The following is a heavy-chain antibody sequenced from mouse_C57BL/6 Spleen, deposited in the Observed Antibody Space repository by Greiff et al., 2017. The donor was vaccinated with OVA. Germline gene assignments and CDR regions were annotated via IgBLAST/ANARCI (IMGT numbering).Heavy chain of an antibody. CDR2: FTMYGDAT. CDR3: AREDYGNGLFAY. D-gene: IGHD2-1*01. Sequence: LKQSGAELVRPGSSVTLSCKASYFAFMASAMHWVKQSPGHGLEWIGSFTMYGDATEYSENFKGKATLTPNTSSSTAYMELSSLTSEDSAVDYCAREDYGNGLFAYWGQGTLVTVSA. V-gene: IGHV1-49*01. J-gene: IGHJ3*01. CDR1: YFAFMASA.